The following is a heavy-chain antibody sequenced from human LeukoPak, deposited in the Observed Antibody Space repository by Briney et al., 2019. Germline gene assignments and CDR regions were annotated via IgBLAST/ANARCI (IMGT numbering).Heavy chain of an antibody. CDR2: IYHSGST. Sequence: SETLSLTCAVSGGSISSGGYSGSWIRQPPGKGLEWIVYIYHSGSTYYNPSRKSRVTISEDRSKNQFSLKLSSVTAADTAVYFCARGGGKGYNSRTDRTWFDPWGQGTLVTVSS. D-gene: IGHD5-24*01. J-gene: IGHJ5*02. CDR3: ARGGGKGYNSRTDRTWFDP. CDR1: GGSISSGGYS. V-gene: IGHV4-30-2*01.